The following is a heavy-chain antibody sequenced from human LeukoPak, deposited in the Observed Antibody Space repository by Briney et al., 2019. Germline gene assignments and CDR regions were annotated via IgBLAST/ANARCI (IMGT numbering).Heavy chain of an antibody. V-gene: IGHV1-18*01. J-gene: IGHJ4*02. D-gene: IGHD6-13*01. CDR2: ISAYNGNT. CDR1: GYTFTSYG. CDR3: ARDHSSWYCDY. Sequence: ASVKVSCKASGYTFTSYGISWVRQAPGQGLEWMGWISAYNGNTNYAQKPQGRVTMTTDTSTSTAYMELRSLRSDDTAVYYWARDHSSWYCDYWGEGTLVTVSS.